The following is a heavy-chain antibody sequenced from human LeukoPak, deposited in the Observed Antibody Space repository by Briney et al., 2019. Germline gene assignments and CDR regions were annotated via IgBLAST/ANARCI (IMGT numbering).Heavy chain of an antibody. V-gene: IGHV1-18*01. D-gene: IGHD3-22*01. J-gene: IGHJ1*01. CDR2: ISAYHGNT. CDR3: ARTPYYEGAEYFQH. Sequence: ASVKVSCKASGYTFTSYGITLVRQAPGQGLEWMGRISAYHGNTNYAQKLQGRVTMTTDTSTSTAFMELRSLRSDDTAVYYCARTPYYEGAEYFQHWGQGTLVTVSS. CDR1: GYTFTSYG.